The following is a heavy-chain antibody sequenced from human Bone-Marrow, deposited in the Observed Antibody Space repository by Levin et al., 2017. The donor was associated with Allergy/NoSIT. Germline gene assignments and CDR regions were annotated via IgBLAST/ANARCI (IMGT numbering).Heavy chain of an antibody. Sequence: PGGSLRLSCAASGFTFSTYAMTWVRQAPGKGLECVSSISNSGGSTYDADSVKGRFTISRDNSKNTLYLQMNSLTAEDTAVYYCAKLSHTTGWVHGSFDFWGQGTLVTVSS. J-gene: IGHJ4*02. V-gene: IGHV3-23*01. CDR2: ISNSGGST. CDR1: GFTFSTYA. D-gene: IGHD2/OR15-2a*01. CDR3: AKLSHTTGWVHGSFDF.